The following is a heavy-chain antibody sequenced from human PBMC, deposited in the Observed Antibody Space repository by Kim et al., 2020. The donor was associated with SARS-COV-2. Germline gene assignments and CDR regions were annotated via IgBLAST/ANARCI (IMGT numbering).Heavy chain of an antibody. CDR3: ARHLRETDAFDI. J-gene: IGHJ3*02. CDR2: IYYSGST. CDR1: GGSISSSSYY. V-gene: IGHV4-39*01. D-gene: IGHD3-16*01. Sequence: SETLSLTCTVSGGSISSSSYYWGWIRQPPGKGLEWIGSIYYSGSTYYNPSLKSRVTISVDTSKNQFSLKLSSVTAADTAVYYCARHLRETDAFDIWGQGTMVTVSS.